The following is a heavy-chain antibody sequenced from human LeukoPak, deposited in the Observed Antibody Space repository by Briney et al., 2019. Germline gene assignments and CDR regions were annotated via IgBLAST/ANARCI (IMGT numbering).Heavy chain of an antibody. Sequence: GGSLRLSCAASGFNFSIYWMSWVRQAPGRGLEWVANIEEDGSEKYYVDSVKGRFTISRDNAKNSLFLQMNSLRVEDTAVYYCARDYYYYDSGSYYSNIANWGQGTLVTVSS. J-gene: IGHJ4*02. CDR2: IEEDGSEK. V-gene: IGHV3-7*01. D-gene: IGHD3-10*01. CDR3: ARDYYYYDSGSYYSNIAN. CDR1: GFNFSIYW.